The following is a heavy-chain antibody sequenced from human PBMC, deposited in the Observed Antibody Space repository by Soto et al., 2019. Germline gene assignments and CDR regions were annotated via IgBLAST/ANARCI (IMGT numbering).Heavy chain of an antibody. J-gene: IGHJ4*02. Sequence: ASVKVSCKXSGYTFTSYYIHWVRQAPGQGLEWVAMINPGGGRTKNAQMFQGRVTLTRDTSAGTVDMELSSLTSDDTAVYYCARGPSCGGDCYLFDYWGQGSLVTVSS. CDR1: GYTFTSYY. CDR2: INPGGGRT. CDR3: ARGPSCGGDCYLFDY. V-gene: IGHV1-46*01. D-gene: IGHD2-21*02.